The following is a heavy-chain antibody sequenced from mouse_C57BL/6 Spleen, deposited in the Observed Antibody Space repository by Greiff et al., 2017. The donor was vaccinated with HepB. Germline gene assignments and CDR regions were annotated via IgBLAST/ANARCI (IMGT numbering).Heavy chain of an antibody. CDR2: IYPGSGST. D-gene: IGHD2-3*01. CDR1: GYTFTSYW. CDR3: AREGYGYYDFDY. V-gene: IGHV1-55*01. J-gene: IGHJ2*01. Sequence: VQLQQPGAELVKPGASVKMSCKASGYTFTSYWITWVKQRPGQGLEWIGDIYPGSGSTNYNEKFKSKATLTVDTSSSTAYMQLSSLTSEDSAVYYCAREGYGYYDFDYWGQGTTLTVSS.